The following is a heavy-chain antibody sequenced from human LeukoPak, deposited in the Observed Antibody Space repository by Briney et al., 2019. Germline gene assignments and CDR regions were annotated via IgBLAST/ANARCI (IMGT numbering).Heavy chain of an antibody. Sequence: SETLSLTCTVSGGSISSYYWSWIRQPPGKGLEWIGYIYYSGSTNYNPSLKSRVTISVDTSKNQFSLKLSSVTAADTAVYYCARGHYDSDYWGQGTLVTVSS. D-gene: IGHD3-22*01. CDR2: IYYSGST. CDR1: GGSISSYY. J-gene: IGHJ4*02. V-gene: IGHV4-59*01. CDR3: ARGHYDSDY.